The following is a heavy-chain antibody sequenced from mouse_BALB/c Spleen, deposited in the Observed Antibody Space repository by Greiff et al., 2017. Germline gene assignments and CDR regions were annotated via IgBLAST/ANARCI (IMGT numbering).Heavy chain of an antibody. CDR1: GYSITSGYY. D-gene: IGHD1-2*01. CDR3: ARGPTATAMDY. J-gene: IGHJ4*01. CDR2: ISYDGSN. V-gene: IGHV3-6*02. Sequence: DVQLQESGPGLVKPSQSLSLTCSVTGYSITSGYYWNWIRQFPGNKLEWMGYISYDGSNNYNPSLKNRISITRDTSKNQFFLKLNSVTTEDTATYYCARGPTATAMDYWGQGTSVTVSS.